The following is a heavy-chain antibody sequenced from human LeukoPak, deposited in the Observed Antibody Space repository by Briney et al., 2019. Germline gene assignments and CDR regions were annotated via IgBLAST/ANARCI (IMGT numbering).Heavy chain of an antibody. Sequence: GGSLRLSCAASGFTFSNYWMNWLRQAPGKGLEWVANIKQGGSEKYYVDSVKGRFTISRDNAKNSLYLQMNSLRAEDAGVYYCAKEGAYPIITYDSWGQGTLVTVPS. CDR1: GFTFSNYW. J-gene: IGHJ5*01. V-gene: IGHV3-7*01. CDR2: IKQGGSEK. D-gene: IGHD1-14*01. CDR3: AKEGAYPIITYDS.